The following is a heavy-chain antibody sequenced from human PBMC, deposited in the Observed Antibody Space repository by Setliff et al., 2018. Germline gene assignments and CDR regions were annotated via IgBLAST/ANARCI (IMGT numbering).Heavy chain of an antibody. J-gene: IGHJ3*01. CDR2: VYHRGST. CDR3: AKDRYSFGSQMYWNSFSL. Sequence: SETLSLTCTVSNGSLGRSGYYWGWIRQPPGKGLEWIASVYHRGSTYYNPSLKSRVTISVDMSRNQFSLQLKSVTAADTAVYYCAKDRYSFGSQMYWNSFSLWGPGTMVTVSS. D-gene: IGHD1-1*01. CDR1: NGSLGRSGYY. V-gene: IGHV4-39*02.